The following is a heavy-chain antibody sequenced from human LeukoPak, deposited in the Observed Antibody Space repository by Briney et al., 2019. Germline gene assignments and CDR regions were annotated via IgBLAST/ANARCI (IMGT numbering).Heavy chain of an antibody. CDR1: GYTFTSCY. Sequence: ASVKVSCKASGYTFTSCYMHWVRQAPGQGLEWMGIINPSGGSTSYAQKFQGRVTMTRDTSTSTVYMELSSLRSEDTAVYYCARDSGSYYTLDYWGQGTLVTVSS. CDR2: INPSGGST. D-gene: IGHD1-26*01. J-gene: IGHJ4*02. V-gene: IGHV1-46*01. CDR3: ARDSGSYYTLDY.